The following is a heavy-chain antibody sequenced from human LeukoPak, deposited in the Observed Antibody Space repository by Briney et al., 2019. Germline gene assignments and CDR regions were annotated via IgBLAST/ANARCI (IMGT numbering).Heavy chain of an antibody. CDR3: ARSRSHCSSTSCYGKPFFDY. V-gene: IGHV4-59*01. CDR2: IYYGGST. CDR1: GGSISSYY. J-gene: IGHJ4*02. Sequence: PSETLSLTCTVSGGSISSYYWSWIRQPPGKGLEWIGYIYYGGSTNYNPSLKSRVTVSVDTSKNQFSLKLSSVTAADTAVYYCARSRSHCSSTSCYGKPFFDYWGQGTLVTVSS. D-gene: IGHD2-2*01.